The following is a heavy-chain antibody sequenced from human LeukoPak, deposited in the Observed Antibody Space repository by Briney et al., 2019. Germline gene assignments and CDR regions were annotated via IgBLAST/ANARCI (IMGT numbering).Heavy chain of an antibody. J-gene: IGHJ3*02. D-gene: IGHD3-9*01. CDR1: GGSISSYY. V-gene: IGHV4-59*01. CDR2: IYYSGST. Sequence: PSETLSLTCTVSGGSISSYYWSWIRQPPGKGLEWIGYIYYSGSTNYNPSLKSRVTISVDTSKNQFSLKLSSVTAADTAVYYCAGVYYDILTGYPNDAFDIWGQGTMVTVSS. CDR3: AGVYYDILTGYPNDAFDI.